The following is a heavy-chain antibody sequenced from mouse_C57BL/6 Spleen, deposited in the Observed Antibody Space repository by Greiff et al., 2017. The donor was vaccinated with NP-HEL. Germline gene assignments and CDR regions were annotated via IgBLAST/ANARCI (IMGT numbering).Heavy chain of an antibody. V-gene: IGHV1-26*01. Sequence: VQLQQSGPELVKPGASVKISCKASGYTFTDYYMNWVKQSHGKSLEWIGDINPNNGGTSYNQKFKGKATLTVDKSSSTAYMELRSLTSEDSAVYYCAREGGRYYFDYWGQGTTLTVSS. CDR3: AREGGRYYFDY. J-gene: IGHJ2*01. CDR2: INPNNGGT. CDR1: GYTFTDYY.